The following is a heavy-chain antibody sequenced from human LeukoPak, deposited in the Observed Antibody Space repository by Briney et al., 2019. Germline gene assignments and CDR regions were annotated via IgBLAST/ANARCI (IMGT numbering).Heavy chain of an antibody. J-gene: IGHJ4*02. CDR3: ARDISPSYFGSFDY. CDR1: GFTFSNCG. V-gene: IGHV3-30*03. D-gene: IGHD3-10*01. CDR2: ISYEGSKK. Sequence: GGSLRLSCAASGFTFSNCGMHWVRQAPGKGREWVALISYEGSKKYYADFVKGRFTISRDNSKNTLYLQMNSLRAEDTAVYYCARDISPSYFGSFDYWGQGTLVTVSS.